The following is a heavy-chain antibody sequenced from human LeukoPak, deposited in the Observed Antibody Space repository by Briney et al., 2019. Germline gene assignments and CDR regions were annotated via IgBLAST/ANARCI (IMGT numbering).Heavy chain of an antibody. V-gene: IGHV3-66*01. CDR1: GFTVSIY. J-gene: IGHJ6*02. Sequence: GGSLRLSCAASGFTVSIYMSWVRQAPGKGLEWVSVIYTGGGTYYADSVKGRFTISRDNSKNTLYLQMNSLRAEDTAVYYCATRYGSGSYHMDVWGQGTTVTVSS. CDR3: ATRYGSGSYHMDV. CDR2: IYTGGGT. D-gene: IGHD3-10*01.